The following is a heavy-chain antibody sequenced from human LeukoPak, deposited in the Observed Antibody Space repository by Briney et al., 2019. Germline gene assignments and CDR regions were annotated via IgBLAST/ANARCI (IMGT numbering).Heavy chain of an antibody. Sequence: PGGSLRLSCAASGFTFSDYYMSWIRQAPGKGLEWVSYISSSGTNIYYADSVKGRFTISRDNAKNSLYLQMNSLRAEDTAVYYCTTGDIVATGILYWGQGTLVTVSS. CDR3: TTGDIVATGILY. CDR2: ISSSGTNI. D-gene: IGHD5-12*01. CDR1: GFTFSDYY. V-gene: IGHV3-11*01. J-gene: IGHJ4*02.